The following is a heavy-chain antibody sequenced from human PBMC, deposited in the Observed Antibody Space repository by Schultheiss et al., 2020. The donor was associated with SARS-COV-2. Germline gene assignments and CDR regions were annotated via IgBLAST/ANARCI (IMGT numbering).Heavy chain of an antibody. D-gene: IGHD4-11*01. Sequence: GGSLRLSCAASGFTFSDYYMSWIRQAPGKGLEWVSGISWNSGSIGYADSVKGRFTISRDNAKNSLYLQMNSLRAEDTAVYYCAREVRGTLRAFDIWGQGTMVTVSS. V-gene: IGHV3-11*04. CDR2: ISWNSGSI. J-gene: IGHJ3*02. CDR3: AREVRGTLRAFDI. CDR1: GFTFSDYY.